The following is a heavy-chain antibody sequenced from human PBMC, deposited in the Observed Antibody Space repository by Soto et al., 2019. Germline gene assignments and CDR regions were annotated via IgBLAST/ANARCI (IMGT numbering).Heavy chain of an antibody. CDR1: GGSVSSGSYY. Sequence: ASETLSLTCTVSGGSVSSGSYYWSWIRQPPGQGLEWIGYIYYSGSTNYNPSLKSRVTISVDTSKNQFSLKLSSVTAADTAVYYCARGDSYYTITCDFWGQGTLVTVSS. CDR2: IYYSGST. D-gene: IGHD3-3*01. V-gene: IGHV4-61*01. CDR3: ARGDSYYTITCDF. J-gene: IGHJ4*01.